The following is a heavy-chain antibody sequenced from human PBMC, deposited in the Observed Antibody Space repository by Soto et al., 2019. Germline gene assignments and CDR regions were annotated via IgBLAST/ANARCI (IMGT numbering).Heavy chain of an antibody. D-gene: IGHD3-3*01. CDR2: SFYRGST. CDR3: ATADGFVVVTPFFEY. CDR1: GGSISSRSHY. Sequence: QLQLQESGPGLVKPSETLSLTCTVSGGSISSRSHYWGWIRQSPGKHLEWIGSSFYRGSTHYNPSLKARVTISVDTSKNQASLKLYSVTAADTAVYYCATADGFVVVTPFFEYWGQGILVTVSS. V-gene: IGHV4-39*01. J-gene: IGHJ4*02.